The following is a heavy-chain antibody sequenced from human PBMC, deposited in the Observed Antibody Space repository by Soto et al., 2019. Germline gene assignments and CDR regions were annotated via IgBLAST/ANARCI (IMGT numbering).Heavy chain of an antibody. CDR1: GFTFSSYA. Sequence: QVQLVQSGGGVVQPGGSLRLSCAGSGFTFSSYAIHWVRQAPGKGLEWVADVSFDGSHKTYAVPVRGRFTISRDNSKKTVYLQMNSLRAEDTALYYCAKPGDAVSGYFDFWGQGTQVAVSS. J-gene: IGHJ5*01. D-gene: IGHD3-3*01. CDR2: VSFDGSHK. V-gene: IGHV3-30*18. CDR3: AKPGDAVSGYFDF.